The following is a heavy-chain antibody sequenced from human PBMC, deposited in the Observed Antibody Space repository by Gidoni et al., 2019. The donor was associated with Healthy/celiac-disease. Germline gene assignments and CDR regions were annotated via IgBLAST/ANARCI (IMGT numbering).Heavy chain of an antibody. CDR2: ISAYNGNT. CDR1: GYTFTSHG. V-gene: IGHV1-18*01. Sequence: QVQLVQSGAEVKKPGASVEVSCKASGYTFTSHGISWVRQAPGQGLEWMGWISAYNGNTNYAQKLQGRVTMTTDTSTSTAYMELRSLRSDDTAVYYCARDVPDEEGYYYGMDVWGQGTTVTVSS. CDR3: ARDVPDEEGYYYGMDV. D-gene: IGHD3-10*02. J-gene: IGHJ6*02.